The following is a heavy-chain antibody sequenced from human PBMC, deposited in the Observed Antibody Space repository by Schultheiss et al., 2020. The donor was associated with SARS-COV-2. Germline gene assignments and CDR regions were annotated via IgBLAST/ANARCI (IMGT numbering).Heavy chain of an antibody. V-gene: IGHV4-61*05. CDR3: ARAVTGPKRYFDL. CDR1: GGSISSSSYY. CDR2: IYYSGST. J-gene: IGHJ2*01. D-gene: IGHD6-19*01. Sequence: SQTLSLTCTVSGGSISSSSYYWSWIRQPPGKGLEWIGYIYYSGSTYYNPSLKSRVTMSVDTSKNQFSLKLSSVTAADTAVFYCARAVTGPKRYFDLWGRGTLVTVSS.